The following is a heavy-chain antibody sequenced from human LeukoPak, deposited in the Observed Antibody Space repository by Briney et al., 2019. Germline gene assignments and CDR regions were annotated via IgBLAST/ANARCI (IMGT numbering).Heavy chain of an antibody. Sequence: ASVKVSCKASGYTFTKYGMSWVRQVPGQGLEWMGWISAYNGNTNYAQKLQGRVTMTTDTSTSTAYMELRSLRSDDTAVYYCASFGVVNGYGMDVWGQGTTVTVSS. CDR3: ASFGVVNGYGMDV. D-gene: IGHD3-3*01. CDR2: ISAYNGNT. V-gene: IGHV1-18*01. CDR1: GYTFTKYG. J-gene: IGHJ6*02.